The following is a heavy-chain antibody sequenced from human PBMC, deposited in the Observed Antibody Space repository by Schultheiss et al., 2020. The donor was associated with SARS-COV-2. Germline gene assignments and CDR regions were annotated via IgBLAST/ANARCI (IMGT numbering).Heavy chain of an antibody. D-gene: IGHD1-14*01. Sequence: GGSLRLSCAASGFTFSSYDMHWVRQATGKGLEWVSAIGTAGDTYYPGSVKGRFTISRDNAKNSLYLQMNSLRAEDTAVYYCTTLSTGFYYYYMDVWGKGTTVTVSS. CDR1: GFTFSSYD. V-gene: IGHV3-13*04. CDR3: TTLSTGFYYYYMDV. CDR2: IGTAGDT. J-gene: IGHJ6*03.